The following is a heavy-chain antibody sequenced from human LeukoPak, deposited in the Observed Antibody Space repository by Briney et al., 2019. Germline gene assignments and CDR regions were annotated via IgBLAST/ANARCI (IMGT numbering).Heavy chain of an antibody. D-gene: IGHD6-13*01. CDR3: ARRQQDRAGYSSSWYYYYYYYMDV. V-gene: IGHV3-7*01. J-gene: IGHJ6*03. Sequence: GGSLSLPCAASGFTFSSYWMSWVRQAPGKGLEWVANIKQDGSEKYYVDSVKGRFTISRDNAKNSLYLQMNSLRAEDTAVYYCARRQQDRAGYSSSWYYYYYYYMDVWGKGTTVTVSS. CDR1: GFTFSSYW. CDR2: IKQDGSEK.